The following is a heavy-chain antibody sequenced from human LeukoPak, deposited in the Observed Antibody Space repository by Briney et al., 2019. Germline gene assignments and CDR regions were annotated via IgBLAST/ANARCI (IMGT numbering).Heavy chain of an antibody. CDR3: AREALQGVIVHFDY. V-gene: IGHV1-18*01. CDR1: GYTFTSYG. D-gene: IGHD3-16*02. J-gene: IGHJ4*02. Sequence: ASVNVSCKASGYTFTSYGISWVRQAPGQGLEWMGWISAYNGNTNYAQKLQGRVTMTTDTSTSTAYMELRSLRSDDTAVYYCAREALQGVIVHFDYWGQGTLVTVSS. CDR2: ISAYNGNT.